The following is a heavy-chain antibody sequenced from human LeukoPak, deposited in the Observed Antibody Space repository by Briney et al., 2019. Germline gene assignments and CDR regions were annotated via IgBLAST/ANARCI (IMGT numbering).Heavy chain of an antibody. CDR2: IYYSGST. Sequence: SETLSLTCTVSGGSISSSNYYWGWIRQPPGTGLEWIGSIYYSGSTYYNLSLKSRVTISVDTSKNQFSLKLSSVTAADTAVYYCARHTTPYYGMDVWGQGTTVTVSS. CDR1: GGSISSSNYY. CDR3: ARHTTPYYGMDV. V-gene: IGHV4-39*01. J-gene: IGHJ6*02. D-gene: IGHD2-15*01.